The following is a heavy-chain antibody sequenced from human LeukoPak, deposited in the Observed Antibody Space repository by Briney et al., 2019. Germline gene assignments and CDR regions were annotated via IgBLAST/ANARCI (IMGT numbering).Heavy chain of an antibody. CDR1: GYTFTSYG. D-gene: IGHD3-10*01. V-gene: IGHV1-18*04. CDR3: ARDSGYYGSGSYEYFQH. CDR2: ISAYNGNT. J-gene: IGHJ1*01. Sequence: ASVKVSCKASGYTFTSYGISWVRQAPGQGLEWMGWISAYNGNTNYAQKLQGRVTMTTDTSTSTAYMELRSLRSDDTAVYYCARDSGYYGSGSYEYFQHWGQGTLVTVSS.